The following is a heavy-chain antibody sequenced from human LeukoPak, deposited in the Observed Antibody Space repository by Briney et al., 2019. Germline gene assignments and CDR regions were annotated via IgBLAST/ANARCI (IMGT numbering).Heavy chain of an antibody. CDR2: IYTSGST. CDR3: AKKIAVAGTYPFDYGY. J-gene: IGHJ4*02. D-gene: IGHD6-19*01. V-gene: IGHV4-4*07. Sequence: SETLSLTCTVSGGSISSYYWSWIRQPAGKGLEWIGRIYTSGSTNYNPSLKSRVTMSVDTSKNQFSLKLSSVTAADTAVYYCAKKIAVAGTYPFDYGYWGQGTLVTVSS. CDR1: GGSISSYY.